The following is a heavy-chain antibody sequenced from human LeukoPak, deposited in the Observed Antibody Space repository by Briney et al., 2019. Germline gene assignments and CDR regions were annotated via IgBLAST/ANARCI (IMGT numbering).Heavy chain of an antibody. J-gene: IGHJ4*02. CDR3: ARGITLRAYGPGSYSDY. CDR1: GFTFSSFT. V-gene: IGHV3-48*01. CDR2: ISSRGGAI. D-gene: IGHD3-10*01. Sequence: TGGSLRLPCAASGFTFSSFTMNWVRQAPGKGPEWVSSISSRGGAIYYGDSVKGRFIISRDNANNSLFLQMNSLRAEDTAMYYCARGITLRAYGPGSYSDYWGQGTLVTVSS.